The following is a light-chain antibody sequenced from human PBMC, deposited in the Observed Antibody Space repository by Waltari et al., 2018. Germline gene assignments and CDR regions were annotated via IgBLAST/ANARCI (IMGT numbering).Light chain of an antibody. V-gene: IGKV1-39*01. CDR1: QTLSNY. J-gene: IGKJ2*01. CDR3: HQSRSLPDT. Sequence: DIQMTQSPSSLSASVGDRVTITCRASQTLSNYLNWYQQKPGEAPKLLMYGAFSLQCGVPSRFSGSGAGTDFTLTISSVQPEDFATYYCHQSRSLPDTFGQGTKLEI. CDR2: GAF.